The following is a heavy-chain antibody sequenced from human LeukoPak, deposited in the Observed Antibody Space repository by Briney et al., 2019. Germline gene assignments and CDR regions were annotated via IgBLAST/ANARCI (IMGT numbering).Heavy chain of an antibody. CDR3: ARSRGDCSGGSCYRNYPPYYYYGMDV. J-gene: IGHJ6*02. D-gene: IGHD2-15*01. V-gene: IGHV4-59*01. CDR2: IYYSGST. CDR1: GGSISSYY. Sequence: SEILSLTCTVSGGSISSYYWSWIRQPPGKGLEWIGYIYYSGSTNYNPSLKSRVTISVDTSKNQFSLKLSSVTAADTAVYYCARSRGDCSGGSCYRNYPPYYYYGMDVWGQGTTVTVSS.